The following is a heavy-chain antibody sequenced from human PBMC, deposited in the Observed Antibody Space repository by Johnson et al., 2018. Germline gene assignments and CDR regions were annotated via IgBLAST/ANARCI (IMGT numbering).Heavy chain of an antibody. Sequence: QVQLVQSGGGVVQPGRSLRLSCAASGFTFGNYGMHWVRQAPGKGLEWVAVISFDGSKKYYSDSVKGRFTISRDNSDNTVYLQMNSLRADDTAVYYCAKDLGGNYYYGMDVWCQGTTVTGSS. CDR2: ISFDGSKK. CDR1: GFTFGNYG. J-gene: IGHJ6*02. V-gene: IGHV3-30*18. CDR3: AKDLGGNYYYGMDV.